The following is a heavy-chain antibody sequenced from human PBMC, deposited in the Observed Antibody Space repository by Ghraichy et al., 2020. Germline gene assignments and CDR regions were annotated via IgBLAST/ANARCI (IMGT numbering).Heavy chain of an antibody. D-gene: IGHD2-21*01. CDR2: IRHDGRET. CDR3: ARAWGVVSFYYYYGLDV. J-gene: IGHJ6*02. Sequence: GESLNISCAASGFTFSDYYMTWVRQAPGRGLEWLANIRHDGRETFYVDSVRGRFTISRDNAKNSLFLQMNSLRAEDAAVYFCARAWGVVSFYYYYGLDVWGQGTTVTVSS. CDR1: GFTFSDYY. V-gene: IGHV3-7*01.